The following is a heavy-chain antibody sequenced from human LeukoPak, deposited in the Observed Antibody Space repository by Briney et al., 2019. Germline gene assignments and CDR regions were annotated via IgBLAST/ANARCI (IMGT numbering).Heavy chain of an antibody. J-gene: IGHJ6*02. Sequence: PSETLSLTCSISGGSMSRFYWTWIRQSPGKGLEWIGYVHNTGGTNYNPSLKSRVTIAVDTSKNQFSLKLSSVVAADTAVYYCARGSGIVGAYFYYYGMDVWGRGTTVTVSS. CDR1: GGSMSRFY. CDR3: ARGSGIVGAYFYYYGMDV. V-gene: IGHV4-59*01. CDR2: VHNTGGT. D-gene: IGHD1-26*01.